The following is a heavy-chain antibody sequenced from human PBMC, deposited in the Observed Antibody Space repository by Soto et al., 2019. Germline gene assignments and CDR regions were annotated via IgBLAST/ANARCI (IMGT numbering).Heavy chain of an antibody. CDR3: ASFSIAATDPYGMDV. Sequence: QVQLVQSGAEVKKPGASVKVSCKASGYTFTSYGISWVRQAPGQGLEWMGWISAYNGNTNYAQKLQGRVTMTTDTSTSKAYMELRSLRSDDTAVYYWASFSIAATDPYGMDVWGQGTTVTVSS. V-gene: IGHV1-18*01. CDR2: ISAYNGNT. CDR1: GYTFTSYG. J-gene: IGHJ6*02. D-gene: IGHD6-13*01.